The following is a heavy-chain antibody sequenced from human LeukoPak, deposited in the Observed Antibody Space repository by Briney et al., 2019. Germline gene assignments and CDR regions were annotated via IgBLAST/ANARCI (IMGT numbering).Heavy chain of an antibody. CDR3: ARADITIFGVVEKFDP. D-gene: IGHD3-3*01. V-gene: IGHV4-34*01. CDR1: GGSFSGYY. Sequence: PSETLSLTCAVYGGSFSGYYWSWIRQPPGKGLEWIGEINHSGSTYYNPSLKSRVTISVDTSKNQFSLKLSSVTAADTAVYYCARADITIFGVVEKFDPWGQGTLVTVSS. CDR2: INHSGST. J-gene: IGHJ5*02.